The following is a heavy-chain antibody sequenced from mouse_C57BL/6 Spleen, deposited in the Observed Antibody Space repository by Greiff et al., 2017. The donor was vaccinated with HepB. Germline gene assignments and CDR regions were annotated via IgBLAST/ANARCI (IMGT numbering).Heavy chain of an antibody. CDR3: ARYSNYVIDY. CDR1: GYTFTSYW. Sequence: VQLQQPGAELVKPGASVKLSCKASGYTFTSYWMQWVKQRPGQGLEWIGEIDPSVSYTNYNQKFKGKATLTVDTSSSTAYMQLSSLTSEDSAVYYCARYSNYVIDYWGQGTTLTVSS. CDR2: IDPSVSYT. D-gene: IGHD2-5*01. V-gene: IGHV1-50*01. J-gene: IGHJ2*01.